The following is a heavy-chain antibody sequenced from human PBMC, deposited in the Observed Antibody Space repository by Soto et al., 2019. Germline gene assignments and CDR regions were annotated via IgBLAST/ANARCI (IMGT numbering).Heavy chain of an antibody. Sequence: GGSLRLSCAASGFTFSSYWMSWVLQAPGKGLEWVANIKQDGSEKYYVDSVKGRFTISRDNAKNSLYLQMNSLRAEDTAVYYCARDRLGEYSSSSYWFDPWGQGTLVTVSS. V-gene: IGHV3-7*01. J-gene: IGHJ5*02. CDR3: ARDRLGEYSSSSYWFDP. CDR1: GFTFSSYW. D-gene: IGHD6-6*01. CDR2: IKQDGSEK.